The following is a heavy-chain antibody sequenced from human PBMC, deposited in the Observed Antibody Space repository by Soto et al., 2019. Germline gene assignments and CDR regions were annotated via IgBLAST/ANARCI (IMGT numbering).Heavy chain of an antibody. V-gene: IGHV4-59*01. CDR1: GGSISSYY. Sequence: SETLSLTCTVSGGSISSYYWSWIRQPPGKGLEWIGYIYYSGSTNYNPSLKSRVTISVDTSKNQFSLKLSSVTAADTAVYYCARLAGSGLYYDFWSGYPKGPFFDYWGQGTRVTVSS. CDR3: ARLAGSGLYYDFWSGYPKGPFFDY. J-gene: IGHJ4*02. CDR2: IYYSGST. D-gene: IGHD3-3*01.